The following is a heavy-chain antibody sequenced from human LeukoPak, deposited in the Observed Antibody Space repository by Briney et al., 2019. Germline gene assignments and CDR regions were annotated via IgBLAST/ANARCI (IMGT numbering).Heavy chain of an antibody. CDR3: ARGVFRGSGWYPHFDY. V-gene: IGHV3-30*02. Sequence: GGSLRLSCAASGFTFSSYGMHWVRQAPGKGLEWVAFIRYDGSNKYYADSVKGRFTISRDNSKNTLYLQMNSLRAEDTAVYYCARGVFRGSGWYPHFDYWGQGTLVTVSS. J-gene: IGHJ4*02. CDR1: GFTFSSYG. D-gene: IGHD6-19*01. CDR2: IRYDGSNK.